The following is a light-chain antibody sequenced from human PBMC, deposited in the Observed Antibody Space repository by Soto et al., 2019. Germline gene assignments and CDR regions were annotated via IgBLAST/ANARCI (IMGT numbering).Light chain of an antibody. V-gene: IGLV1-51*01. CDR2: ANN. CDR3: GTWYNSLSAVV. CDR1: SSNIGVNY. J-gene: IGLJ2*01. Sequence: QSVLTQPPSVSAAPGQKVTISCSGSSSNIGVNYVSWYQHLPGTAPKLLIYANNKRPSGIPDRFSGSKSGTSATLGSTGLQTCDEADYYCGTWYNSLSAVVFGGGTKLTVL.